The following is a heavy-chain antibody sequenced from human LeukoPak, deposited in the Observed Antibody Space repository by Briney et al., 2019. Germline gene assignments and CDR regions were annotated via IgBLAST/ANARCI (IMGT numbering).Heavy chain of an antibody. Sequence: ASVKVSCKVSGYTLTELSMHWVRQAPGKGLEWVGGFDPEDGETIYTQKFQGRVTMTEDTSTDTAYMELRSLTSDDTAIYYCAREESIGSYQFLHDYWGQGTLVTVSS. CDR3: AREESIGSYQFLHDY. V-gene: IGHV1-24*01. CDR2: FDPEDGET. J-gene: IGHJ4*02. D-gene: IGHD3-10*01. CDR1: GYTLTELS.